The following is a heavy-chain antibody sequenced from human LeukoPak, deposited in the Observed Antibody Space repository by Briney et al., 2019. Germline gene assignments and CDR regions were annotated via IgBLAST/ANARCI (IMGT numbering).Heavy chain of an antibody. J-gene: IGHJ3*02. CDR3: AKGGNVVVTAPTALLDAFDI. D-gene: IGHD2-21*02. V-gene: IGHV3-23*01. CDR2: ISGSGGST. Sequence: GGSLRLSCAASGFTFSSYAMSWVRQAPGKGLEWVSAISGSGGSTYYADSVKGRFTISRDNSKNTLYLQMNSLRAEDTAVYYCAKGGNVVVTAPTALLDAFDIWGQGTMVTVSS. CDR1: GFTFSSYA.